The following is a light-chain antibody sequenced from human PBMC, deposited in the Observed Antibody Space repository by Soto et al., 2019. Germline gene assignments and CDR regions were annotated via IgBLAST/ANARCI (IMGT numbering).Light chain of an antibody. CDR1: QSVSSN. V-gene: IGKV3-15*01. CDR3: EQYNNWPLT. Sequence: EIVMTQSPATLSVSPGERATLSCRASQSVSSNLAWYQQKPGQAPRLLLYGASTRATGIPATCSGSGSGTAFTLTTSCLQSEDFAVYYCEQYNNWPLTIGGGTKVEIK. J-gene: IGKJ4*01. CDR2: GAS.